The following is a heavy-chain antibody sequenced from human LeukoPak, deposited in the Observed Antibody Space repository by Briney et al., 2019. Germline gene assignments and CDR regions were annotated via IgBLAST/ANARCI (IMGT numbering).Heavy chain of an antibody. Sequence: GGSLRLSCAASGFTFSSYAMSWVRQAPGKGLEWVLAISGSGGSTYYADSVKGRFTISRDNSKNTLYLQVNSLRAEDTAVYYCAKGRRWLQWCFDYWGQGTLVTVSS. CDR2: ISGSGGST. V-gene: IGHV3-23*01. CDR3: AKGRRWLQWCFDY. D-gene: IGHD5-24*01. J-gene: IGHJ4*02. CDR1: GFTFSSYA.